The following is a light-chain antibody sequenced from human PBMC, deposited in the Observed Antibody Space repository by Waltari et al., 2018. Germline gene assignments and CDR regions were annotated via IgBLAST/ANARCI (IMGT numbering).Light chain of an antibody. Sequence: NVLTQSPGTLSLSPGERATLSCRASQSVTNNYLAWYQQHPGQAPRTLIEGVSSRATGIPDRFSGSGSGTDFTLTIGRLEPEDSAVYFCHLYGSARTFGGGTRVEIK. J-gene: IGKJ4*01. V-gene: IGKV3-20*01. CDR1: QSVTNNY. CDR3: HLYGSART. CDR2: GVS.